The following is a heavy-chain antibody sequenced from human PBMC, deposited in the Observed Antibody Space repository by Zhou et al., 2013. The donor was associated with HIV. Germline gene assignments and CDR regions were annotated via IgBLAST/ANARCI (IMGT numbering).Heavy chain of an antibody. D-gene: IGHD3-22*01. CDR2: IIPILGTP. J-gene: IGHJ3*02. Sequence: QVQLVQSGAEVKKPGSSVKVSCKTSRGTFDNFGVSWVRQAPGQGLEWMGGIIPILGTPNYAQKFQGRVAISTDDSSTTAYMELSSLTFEDTAVYYCAGGGGENEYYDSSDYFPRDAFDIWGQGTMVIVSS. V-gene: IGHV1-69*05. CDR3: AGGGGENEYYDSSDYFPRDAFDI. CDR1: RGTFDNFG.